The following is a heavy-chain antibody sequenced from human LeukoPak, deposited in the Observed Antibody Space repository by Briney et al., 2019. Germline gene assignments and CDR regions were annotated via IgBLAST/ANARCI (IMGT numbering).Heavy chain of an antibody. CDR2: INHSGST. Sequence: NTSETLSLTCAVYGGSFSGYYWSWIRQPPGKGLEGIGEINHSGSTNYNPSLKSRVTISVDTSKNQFSLKLSSVTAADTAVYYCAIRRTYYYDSSGYYWGQGTLVTVSS. D-gene: IGHD3-22*01. J-gene: IGHJ4*02. CDR1: GGSFSGYY. CDR3: AIRRTYYYDSSGYY. V-gene: IGHV4-34*01.